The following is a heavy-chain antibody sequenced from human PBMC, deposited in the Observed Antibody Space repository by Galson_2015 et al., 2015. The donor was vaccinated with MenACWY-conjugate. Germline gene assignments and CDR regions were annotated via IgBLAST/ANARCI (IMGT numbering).Heavy chain of an antibody. CDR2: IWYDGSNK. J-gene: IGHJ4*02. V-gene: IGHV3-33*01. CDR3: ARDREGTGWSYFDY. D-gene: IGHD6-19*01. CDR1: GFSFSNYG. Sequence: SLRLSCAASGFSFSNYGIHWVRQAPGKGLEWVAVIWYDGSNKYYADSVKGRFTISRDNSKNTLYLQMNSLRAEDTAVYFCARDREGTGWSYFDYWGQ.